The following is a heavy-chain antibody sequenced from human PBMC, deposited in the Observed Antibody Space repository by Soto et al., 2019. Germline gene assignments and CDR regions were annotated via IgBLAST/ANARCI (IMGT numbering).Heavy chain of an antibody. CDR2: ISAYSGNT. CDR3: ARGGKYCPYGVCSFYGMDV. Sequence: QVQLVQSGAEVKKPGASVKVSCKASGYTFTSYGISWVRQAPGQGLEWMGWISAYSGNTDYAQKLQRRVTMTTDTSTSTAYMELRSLRSVDTAVYYCARGGKYCPYGVCSFYGMDVWCQGTTVTVSS. J-gene: IGHJ6*02. V-gene: IGHV1-18*01. D-gene: IGHD2-8*01. CDR1: GYTFTSYG.